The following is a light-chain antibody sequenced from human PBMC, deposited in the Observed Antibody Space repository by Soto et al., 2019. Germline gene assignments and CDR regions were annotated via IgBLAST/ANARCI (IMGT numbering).Light chain of an antibody. Sequence: ILMTQSPSSLSASVGDTVTITCRASQNINRYLDWYQQTPGKAPNLLIYSTSTLKRGVPPRVSGSGSRTDFTLTISGLRPEDFATYYCQQSYSAAYTSGQGTKLEMK. V-gene: IGKV1-39*01. CDR1: QNINRY. CDR3: QQSYSAAYT. J-gene: IGKJ2*01. CDR2: STS.